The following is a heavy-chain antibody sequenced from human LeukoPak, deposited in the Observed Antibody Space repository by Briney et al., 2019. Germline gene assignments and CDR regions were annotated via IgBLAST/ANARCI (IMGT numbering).Heavy chain of an antibody. CDR2: IRYEGRYK. V-gene: IGHV3-30*02. CDR3: ATDIVVVPAVASFDY. J-gene: IGHJ4*02. Sequence: SGGSLRLSCAASGFTFSNHAMHWVRQGPGKGLEWVAFIRYEGRYKYYADSVKGRFTISRDNAKNSLYLQMNSLRAEDTAVYYCATDIVVVPAVASFDYWGQGTLVTVSS. D-gene: IGHD2-2*01. CDR1: GFTFSNHA.